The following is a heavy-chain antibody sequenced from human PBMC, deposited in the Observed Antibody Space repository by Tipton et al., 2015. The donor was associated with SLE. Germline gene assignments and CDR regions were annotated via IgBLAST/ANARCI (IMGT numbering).Heavy chain of an antibody. V-gene: IGHV3-74*01. D-gene: IGHD2/OR15-2a*01. CDR2: INNDGSST. CDR1: GFTFSNYW. CDR3: ARQYLPGSGPSFDS. Sequence: SLRLSCVASGFTFSNYWMHWVRQVPGKGPVWVSRINNDGSSTSYADSVKGRFTISRDNAESTLYLQLSSLRAEDTAVYYCARQYLPGSGPSFDSWGQGTLVTVSS. J-gene: IGHJ4*02.